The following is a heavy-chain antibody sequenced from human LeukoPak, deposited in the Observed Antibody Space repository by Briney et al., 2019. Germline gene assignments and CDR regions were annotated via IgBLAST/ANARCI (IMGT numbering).Heavy chain of an antibody. CDR3: ARKSPTSGSYGWYFDY. CDR1: GGSISSSSNY. V-gene: IGHV4-61*05. CDR2: IYHSGAT. J-gene: IGHJ4*02. Sequence: PSETLSLTCTVSGGSISSSSNYWGWIRQPPGKGLEWIGYIYHSGATNYNPSLRSRVTISVDTSNNQFSLNLRSVTAADTAIYYCARKSPTSGSYGWYFDYWGQGALVTVSS. D-gene: IGHD1-26*01.